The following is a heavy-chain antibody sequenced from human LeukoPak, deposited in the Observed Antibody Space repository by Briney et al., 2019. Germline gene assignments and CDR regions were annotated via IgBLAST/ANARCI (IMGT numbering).Heavy chain of an antibody. Sequence: GGSLRLSCAASGFTFSSYGMHWVRQAPGKGLEWVAFIRYDGSNKYYADSVKGRFTISRDNSKNTLYLQMNSLRAEDTAVYYCAKASSGYDEYNWFDPWGQGTLVNVSS. CDR3: AKASSGYDEYNWFDP. D-gene: IGHD5-12*01. CDR1: GFTFSSYG. CDR2: IRYDGSNK. V-gene: IGHV3-30*02. J-gene: IGHJ5*02.